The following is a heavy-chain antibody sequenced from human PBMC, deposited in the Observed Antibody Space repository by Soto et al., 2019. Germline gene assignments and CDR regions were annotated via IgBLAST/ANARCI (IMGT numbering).Heavy chain of an antibody. Sequence: QVQLVESGGGVVQPGRSLRLSCAASGFTFSSYGMHWVRQAPGKGLEWVAVIWYDGSNKYYADSVKGRFTISRDNSKNTLYQQMNSLRAEDTAVYYCARDQGIAAAGTFDYWGQGTLVTVSS. V-gene: IGHV3-33*01. CDR2: IWYDGSNK. CDR1: GFTFSSYG. D-gene: IGHD6-13*01. CDR3: ARDQGIAAAGTFDY. J-gene: IGHJ4*02.